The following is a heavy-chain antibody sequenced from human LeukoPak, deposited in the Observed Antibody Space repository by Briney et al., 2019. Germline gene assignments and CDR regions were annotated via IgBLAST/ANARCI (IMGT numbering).Heavy chain of an antibody. V-gene: IGHV3-74*01. CDR2: INPDGSYT. CDR1: GFTSSSYW. D-gene: IGHD4-17*01. J-gene: IGHJ4*02. Sequence: GRTLRLSCAASGFTSSSYWVHWVRQPPGQGLVWVSRINPDGSYTSYADSVKGRFTISRDNAENTVYLHMNSLRAEDTAVYDCARNLYGDRDYWGQGTLVTVSS. CDR3: ARNLYGDRDY.